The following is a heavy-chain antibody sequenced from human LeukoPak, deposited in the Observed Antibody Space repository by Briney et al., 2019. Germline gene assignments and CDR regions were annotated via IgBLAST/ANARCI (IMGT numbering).Heavy chain of an antibody. Sequence: GSLRLSCAASGFAFNSYGMNWIRQPPGKGLEWIGEINHSGSTNYNPSLKSRVTISVDTSKNQFSLKLSSVTAADTAVYYCARLMRQWPYYFDYWGQGTLVTVSS. CDR3: ARLMRQWPYYFDY. V-gene: IGHV4-34*01. CDR2: INHSGST. J-gene: IGHJ4*02. D-gene: IGHD6-19*01. CDR1: GFAFNSYG.